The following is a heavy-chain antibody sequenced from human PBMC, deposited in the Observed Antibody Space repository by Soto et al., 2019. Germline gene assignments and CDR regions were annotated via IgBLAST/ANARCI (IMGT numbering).Heavy chain of an antibody. Sequence: SETLSLTCAVYGGSFSGYYWSWIRQPPGKGLEWIGEINHSGSTNYNPSLKSRVTISVDTSKNQFSLKLSSVTAADTAVYYCARGKINWTLDYWGQGTLVTVSS. D-gene: IGHD1-20*01. CDR3: ARGKINWTLDY. J-gene: IGHJ4*02. CDR1: GGSFSGYY. V-gene: IGHV4-34*01. CDR2: INHSGST.